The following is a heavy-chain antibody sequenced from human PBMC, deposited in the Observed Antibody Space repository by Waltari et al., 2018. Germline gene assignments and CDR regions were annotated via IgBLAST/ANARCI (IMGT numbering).Heavy chain of an antibody. CDR3: AKDMGIVATMVDS. J-gene: IGHJ4*02. CDR1: GFTFVNYA. D-gene: IGHD5-12*01. Sequence: EVQLVESGGGLVQPGRSLRLSCAASGFTFVNYAMHWVRQAPGKGLEWVSGISWNSGSIGYADSVKGRVTISRDNAKNSLNLQMNSLRAEDTAFYYCAKDMGIVATMVDSWGQGTLVTVSS. CDR2: ISWNSGSI. V-gene: IGHV3-9*01.